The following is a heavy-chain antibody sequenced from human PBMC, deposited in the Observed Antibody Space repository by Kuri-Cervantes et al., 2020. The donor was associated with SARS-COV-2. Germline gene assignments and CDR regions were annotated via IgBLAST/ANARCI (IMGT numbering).Heavy chain of an antibody. D-gene: IGHD3-9*01. J-gene: IGHJ3*02. CDR3: ARANEYYDILTGRNDAFDI. Sequence: GESLKISCAASGFTFSSYAMHWVRQAPGKGLEWVAVISYDGSNKYYADPVKGRFTISRDNSKNTLYLQMNSLRAEDTAVYYCARANEYYDILTGRNDAFDIWGQGTMVTVSS. CDR1: GFTFSSYA. CDR2: ISYDGSNK. V-gene: IGHV3-30*14.